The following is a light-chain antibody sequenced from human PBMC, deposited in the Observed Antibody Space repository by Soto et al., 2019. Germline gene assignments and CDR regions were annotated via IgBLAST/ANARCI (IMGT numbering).Light chain of an antibody. J-gene: IGKJ5*01. Sequence: IQMTQSPSSLSASVGDRVTITCRASQGIRNYLAWYQQKPGRAPKLLMYIASTLQTGVPSRFSGSQSGTEFTLTISSLQPEDFATYYCQQVNNYPITFGQGTRLEIK. V-gene: IGKV1-9*01. CDR1: QGIRNY. CDR3: QQVNNYPIT. CDR2: IAS.